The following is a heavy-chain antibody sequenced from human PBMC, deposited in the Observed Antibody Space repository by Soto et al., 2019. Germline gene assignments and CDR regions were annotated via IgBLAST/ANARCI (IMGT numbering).Heavy chain of an antibody. CDR2: IYSGGAT. Sequence: PGGSLRLSCAASGFTVSSYHMSWFRQAPGKGLEWVSVIYSGGATYYADSVKGRFTISRDSSKNTLYLQMSSLRAEDTAVYYCARGAYDYVWGSYRPSFFDYWGQGILVTVSS. CDR3: ARGAYDYVWGSYRPSFFDY. CDR1: GFTVSSYH. V-gene: IGHV3-66*01. J-gene: IGHJ4*02. D-gene: IGHD3-16*02.